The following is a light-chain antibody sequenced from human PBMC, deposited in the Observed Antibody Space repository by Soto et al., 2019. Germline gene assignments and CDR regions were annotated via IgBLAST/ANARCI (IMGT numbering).Light chain of an antibody. CDR1: SSDVGSYNL. J-gene: IGLJ1*01. CDR2: EGS. CDR3: CSYAGSSTFV. Sequence: QSVLTQPASVSGSPGQSITISCTGTSSDVGSYNLVSWYRQHPGKAPKLMIYEGSKRPSGVSNRFSGSKPGNTASLTISGLQAEDEADYYCCSYAGSSTFVFGTGTKVTVL. V-gene: IGLV2-23*03.